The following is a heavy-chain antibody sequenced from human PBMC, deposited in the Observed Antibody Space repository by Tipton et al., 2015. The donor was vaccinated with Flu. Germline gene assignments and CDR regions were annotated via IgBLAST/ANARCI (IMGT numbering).Heavy chain of an antibody. V-gene: IGHV1-3*01. Sequence: QMQLVQSGAEVKKPGASVKVSCKASGYTFTTYSIHWVRQAPGQRLEWMGWINAGTGKTQSSQRFQGRVTITSDTSTTTAYMELSSLRSEDTAVYYCARRMVESRSFDYWGQGTLVTVSS. CDR1: GYTFTTYS. D-gene: IGHD4/OR15-4a*01. J-gene: IGHJ4*02. CDR3: ARRMVESRSFDY. CDR2: INAGTGKT.